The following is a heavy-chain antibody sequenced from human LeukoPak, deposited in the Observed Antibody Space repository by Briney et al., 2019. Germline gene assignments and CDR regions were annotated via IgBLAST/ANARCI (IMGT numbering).Heavy chain of an antibody. Sequence: SQTLSLTCTVSDGSISSPTLYWSWIRKTAGKGLEWIGRIYTNGRTNYNPSLKSRVTISVDTSKNQFSLKLSSVTAADTAVYYCARIGSYDFWSGYFPSSYYFDYWGQGTLVTVSS. D-gene: IGHD3-3*01. CDR3: ARIGSYDFWSGYFPSSYYFDY. CDR1: DGSISSPTLY. J-gene: IGHJ4*02. V-gene: IGHV4-61*02. CDR2: IYTNGRT.